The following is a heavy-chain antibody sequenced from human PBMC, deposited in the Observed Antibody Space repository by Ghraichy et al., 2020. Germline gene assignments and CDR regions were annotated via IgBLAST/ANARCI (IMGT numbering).Heavy chain of an antibody. CDR2: IYSSSGNT. CDR1: GGSFSNYF. V-gene: IGHV4-4*07. J-gene: IGHJ3*02. Sequence: SQTLSLTCTVSGGSFSNYFWAWIRQPAGKGPEWIGRIYSSSGNTHYNPSLTSRVTMSVDTSKNQFFLKLTSVTAADTAVYFCAREKRELRGDAFDIWGQGTNVIVSS. D-gene: IGHD1-7*01. CDR3: AREKRELRGDAFDI.